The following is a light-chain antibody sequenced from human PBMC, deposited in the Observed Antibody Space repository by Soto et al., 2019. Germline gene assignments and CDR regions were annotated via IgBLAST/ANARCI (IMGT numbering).Light chain of an antibody. CDR3: QQSYSTPWT. J-gene: IGKJ1*01. V-gene: IGKV1-39*01. Sequence: IQMSEGPSCLSACVADRVTITCRASQSISYYLNWYQQKQGRAPRLLIYSTSTLQSGVPSKFSGSASGTDFTLTISSLQPEDFATYYCQQSYSTPWTFGQGTKVDIK. CDR1: QSISYY. CDR2: STS.